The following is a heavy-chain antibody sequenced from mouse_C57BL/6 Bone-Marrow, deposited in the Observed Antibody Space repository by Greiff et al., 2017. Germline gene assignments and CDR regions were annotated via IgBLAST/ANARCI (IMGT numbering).Heavy chain of an antibody. D-gene: IGHD3-2*02. CDR1: GYTFTSYW. CDR2: IDPSDSYT. J-gene: IGHJ3*01. V-gene: IGHV1-50*01. CDR3: ARDNLPRLRGGWFAH. Sequence: QVQLQQPGAELVKPGASVKLSCKASGYTFTSYWMQWVKQRPGQGLEWIGEIDPSDSYTNYNQKFKGKATLTVDTSSSTAYMQLSSLTSEDSAVYYCARDNLPRLRGGWFAHWGQGTLVTVSA.